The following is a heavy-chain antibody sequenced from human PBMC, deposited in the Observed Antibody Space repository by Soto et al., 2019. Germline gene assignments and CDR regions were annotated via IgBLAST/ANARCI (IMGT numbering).Heavy chain of an antibody. CDR1: GYTFTSYY. CDR3: ARVRGGSSSWTDAFDI. J-gene: IGHJ3*02. V-gene: IGHV1-46*01. CDR2: INPSGGST. Sequence: QVQLVQSGAEVKKPGASVKVFCKASGYTFTSYYMHWVRQAPGQGLEWMGIINPSGGSTSYAQKFQGRVTMTRDTSTSTVYMELSSLRSEDTAVYYCARVRGGSSSWTDAFDIWGQGTMVTVSS. D-gene: IGHD6-13*01.